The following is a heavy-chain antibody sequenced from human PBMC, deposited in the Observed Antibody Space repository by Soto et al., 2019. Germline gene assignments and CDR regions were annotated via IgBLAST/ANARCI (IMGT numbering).Heavy chain of an antibody. CDR2: VSRKGNNI. V-gene: IGHV3-64*04. CDR3: VRDMQLWRLDS. CDR1: GFTLSSYD. Sequence: GGSLRLSCSASGFTLSSYDMHWVRQAPGKGLEYVSGVSRKGNNIYYADSVKGRFTISRDNSKNTLYLQMNSLRAEDTAVYYCVRDMQLWRLDSWGQGTLVTVSS. J-gene: IGHJ4*02. D-gene: IGHD2-21*01.